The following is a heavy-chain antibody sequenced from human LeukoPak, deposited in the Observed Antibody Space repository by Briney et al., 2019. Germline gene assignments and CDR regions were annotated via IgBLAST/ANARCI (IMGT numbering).Heavy chain of an antibody. V-gene: IGHV3-48*03. CDR1: GFTFSSYE. J-gene: IGHJ4*02. D-gene: IGHD1-26*01. CDR3: ARTVGATDSLDY. CDR2: INDRGDTI. Sequence: PGGSLRLSCAASGFTFSSYEMNWVRQAPGEGLEWVSYINDRGDTIYYAESVKGRFTISRDNATTSLYLQMNSLRADDTAVYYCARTVGATDSLDYWGQGTLVTVSS.